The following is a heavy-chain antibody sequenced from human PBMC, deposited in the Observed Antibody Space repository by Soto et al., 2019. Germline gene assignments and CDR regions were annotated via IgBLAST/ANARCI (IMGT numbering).Heavy chain of an antibody. CDR3: ASGSRRGDYVGY. V-gene: IGHV1-69*02. CDR2: IIPILGIA. D-gene: IGHD3-10*01. Sequence: SVKVSCKASGGTFSSYTISWVRQAPGQGLEWMGRIIPILGIANYAQKFQGRVTITADKSTSTAYMELSSLRSEDTAVYYCASGSRRGDYVGYWGQGTLVTVSS. CDR1: GGTFSSYT. J-gene: IGHJ4*02.